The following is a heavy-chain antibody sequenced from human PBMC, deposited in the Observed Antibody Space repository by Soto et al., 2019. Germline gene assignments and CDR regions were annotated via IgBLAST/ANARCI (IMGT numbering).Heavy chain of an antibody. D-gene: IGHD6-13*01. Sequence: EVQLVESGGGLVQPGGSLRLSCEASGFTFSSRWMTWVRQGPGKGLEWVANIKQDENGKDYVDSVKGRFTISRDNAKSSLYLQMNSLRVDDTAVYYCATHDGPAAAGLVLDFWGQGTLVTVSS. CDR2: IKQDENGK. CDR3: ATHDGPAAAGLVLDF. V-gene: IGHV3-7*02. CDR1: GFTFSSRW. J-gene: IGHJ4*02.